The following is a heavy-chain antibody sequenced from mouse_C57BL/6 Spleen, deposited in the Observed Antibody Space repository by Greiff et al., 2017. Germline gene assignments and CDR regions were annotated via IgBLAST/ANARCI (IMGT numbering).Heavy chain of an antibody. J-gene: IGHJ2*01. CDR2: IDPSDSYT. V-gene: IGHV1-69*01. CDR3: ASQHCSYYFDY. Sequence: QVQLQQPGAELVMPGASVKLSCKASGYTFTSYWMHWVKQRPGQGLEWIGEIDPSDSYTNYNQKFKGKSTLTVDKSSSTAYMQLSSLTSEDSAVYYCASQHCSYYFDYWGQGTTLTVSS. CDR1: GYTFTSYW.